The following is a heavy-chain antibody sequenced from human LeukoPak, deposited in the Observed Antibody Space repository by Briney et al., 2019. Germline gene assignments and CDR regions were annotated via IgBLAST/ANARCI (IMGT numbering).Heavy chain of an antibody. D-gene: IGHD1-14*01. V-gene: IGHV4-39*01. CDR1: GGSFSSYY. J-gene: IGHJ4*02. CDR3: ARRLYHGKTFDY. CDR2: IYYSGST. Sequence: SETLSLTCAVYGGSFSSYYWGWIRQPPGKGLEWIGSIYYSGSTYYNPFLKSRVTISVDTSKNQFSLKLSSVTAADTAVYYCARRLYHGKTFDYWGQGTLVTVSS.